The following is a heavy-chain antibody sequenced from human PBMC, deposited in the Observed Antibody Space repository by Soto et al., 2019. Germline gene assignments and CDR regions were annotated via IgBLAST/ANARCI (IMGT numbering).Heavy chain of an antibody. CDR1: GGTISSSSYY. Sequence: SETLSLTCTVSGGTISSSSYYWGWIRQPPGKGLEWIGSIYYSGSTYYNPSLKSRVTISVDTSKNQFSLKLSSVTAADTAVYYCARRLLPYDFWSGYYTSWFDPWGRGTLVTVSS. J-gene: IGHJ5*02. V-gene: IGHV4-39*01. CDR3: ARRLLPYDFWSGYYTSWFDP. D-gene: IGHD3-3*01. CDR2: IYYSGST.